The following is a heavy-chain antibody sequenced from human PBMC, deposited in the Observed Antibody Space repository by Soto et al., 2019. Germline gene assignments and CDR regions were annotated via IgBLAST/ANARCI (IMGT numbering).Heavy chain of an antibody. D-gene: IGHD3-22*01. CDR3: AGRPKYYYDSSGYYYFDY. V-gene: IGHV1-69*01. J-gene: IGHJ4*02. CDR1: GGTFSSYA. Sequence: QVQLVQSGAEVKKPGSSVKVSCKASGGTFSSYAISWVRQAPGQGLEWMGGIIPIFGTANYAQKFERRVTIPADESTSTAYMELSSLRAEDTAVYYGAGRPKYYYDSSGYYYFDYWGQGTLVTVSS. CDR2: IIPIFGTA.